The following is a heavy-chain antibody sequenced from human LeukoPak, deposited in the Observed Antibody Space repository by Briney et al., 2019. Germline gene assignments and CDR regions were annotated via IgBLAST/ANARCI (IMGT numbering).Heavy chain of an antibody. Sequence: GGSLRLSCAASGFTVSSNYMSWVRQAPGKGLEWVSVIYSGGSTYYADSVKGRFTISRDNSKNTLYLQMNSLRAEDTAVYYCARVNSERRNCYGMDVWGKGTTVTVSS. J-gene: IGHJ6*04. CDR1: GFTVSSNY. CDR2: IYSGGST. CDR3: ARVNSERRNCYGMDV. V-gene: IGHV3-53*01. D-gene: IGHD4-23*01.